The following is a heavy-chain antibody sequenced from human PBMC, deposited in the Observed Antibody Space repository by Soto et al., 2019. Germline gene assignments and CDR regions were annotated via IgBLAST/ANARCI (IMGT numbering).Heavy chain of an antibody. CDR3: ARVDYYDSSGYF. D-gene: IGHD3-22*01. Sequence: AASVKVSCKASGYTFTGYYMHWVRQAPGQGLEWMGWINPNSGGTNYAQKFQGRVTMTRDTSISTAYMELSRLRSDDTAVYYCARVDYYDSSGYFWGQGTLVTVSS. J-gene: IGHJ4*02. CDR2: INPNSGGT. CDR1: GYTFTGYY. V-gene: IGHV1-2*02.